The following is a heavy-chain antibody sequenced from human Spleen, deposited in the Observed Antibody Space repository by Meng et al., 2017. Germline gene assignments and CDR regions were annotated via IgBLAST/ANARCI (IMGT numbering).Heavy chain of an antibody. CDR1: GGSFSDYY. CDR3: ARGPTTMAHDFDY. Sequence: VQLQQWGGGLLKPSETLSLTCVVSGGSFSDYYWSWIRQSPGKGLEWIGEINHSGSTNYNPSLESRATISVDTSQNNLSLKLSSVTAADSAVYYCARGPTTMAHDFDYWGQGTLVTVSS. CDR2: INHSGST. D-gene: IGHD4-11*01. V-gene: IGHV4-34*01. J-gene: IGHJ4*02.